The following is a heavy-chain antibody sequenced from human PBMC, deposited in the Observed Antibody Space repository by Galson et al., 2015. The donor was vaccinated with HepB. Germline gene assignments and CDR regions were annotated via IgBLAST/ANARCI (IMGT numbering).Heavy chain of an antibody. CDR2: IIPIFGIA. D-gene: IGHD2-15*01. Sequence: SVKVSCKASGGTFSSYAISWVRQAPGQGLEWMGGIIPIFGIANYAQKFQGRVTITADESTSTAYMELSSLRSEDTAVYYCARCSGGSCYLLVGAFDSWGQGTMVTVSS. J-gene: IGHJ3*02. CDR3: ARCSGGSCYLLVGAFDS. V-gene: IGHV1-69*13. CDR1: GGTFSSYA.